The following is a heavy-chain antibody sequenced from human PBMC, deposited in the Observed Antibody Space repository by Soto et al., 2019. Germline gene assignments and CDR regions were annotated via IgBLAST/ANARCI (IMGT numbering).Heavy chain of an antibody. CDR1: GYSFATYG. CDR2: ISAHNGDT. D-gene: IGHD3-22*01. CDR3: ATEPINYNDGSGYYPLGH. J-gene: IGHJ4*02. Sequence: ASVKVSCKASGYSFATYGFSWVRQAPGQGLECVGWISAHNGDTHYSQKFQGRVTLTTDTSTNTGYMELRSLTSDDTAVYFCATEPINYNDGSGYYPLGHCGQGTLVTVYS. V-gene: IGHV1-18*04.